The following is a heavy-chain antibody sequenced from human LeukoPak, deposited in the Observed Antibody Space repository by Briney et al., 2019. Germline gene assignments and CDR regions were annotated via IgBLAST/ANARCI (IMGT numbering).Heavy chain of an antibody. CDR1: GGSISSSSYY. Sequence: SETLSLTCTVSGGSISSSSYYWGWIRQPPGKGLEWIGSIYYSGSTYYNPSLKSRVTISVDTSKNQFSLKLSSVTAADTAVYYCASTKRLKYNWNKYYFDYWGQGTLVTVSS. D-gene: IGHD1/OR15-1a*01. CDR3: ASTKRLKYNWNKYYFDY. CDR2: IYYSGST. J-gene: IGHJ4*02. V-gene: IGHV4-39*01.